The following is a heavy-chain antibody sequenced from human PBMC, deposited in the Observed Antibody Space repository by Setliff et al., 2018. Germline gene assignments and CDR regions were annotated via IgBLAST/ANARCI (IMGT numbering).Heavy chain of an antibody. J-gene: IGHJ4*02. Sequence: SVKVSCKSSGGTFISFGISWVRQAPGQGLEWMGGIIPNLGRVKYAQRFQDRATITAEESTTTAYMELISLRSDDTAVYYCAINVHTAGGADFWGQGTLVTVSS. CDR1: GGTFISFG. V-gene: IGHV1-69*10. CDR2: IIPNLGRV. CDR3: AINVHTAGGADF. D-gene: IGHD1-26*01.